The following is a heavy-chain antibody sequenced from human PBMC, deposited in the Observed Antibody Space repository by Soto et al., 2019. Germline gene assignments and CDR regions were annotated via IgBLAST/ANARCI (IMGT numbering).Heavy chain of an antibody. Sequence: ASVKVSCKASGGTFSSYAISWVRQAPGQGLEWMGGIIPIFGTANYAQKFQGRVTITADESTSTAYMELSSLRSEDTAVYYCARSLTETYYYYGMDVWGQGTTVTVSS. CDR1: GGTFSSYA. CDR3: ARSLTETYYYYGMDV. V-gene: IGHV1-69*13. D-gene: IGHD1-20*01. J-gene: IGHJ6*02. CDR2: IIPIFGTA.